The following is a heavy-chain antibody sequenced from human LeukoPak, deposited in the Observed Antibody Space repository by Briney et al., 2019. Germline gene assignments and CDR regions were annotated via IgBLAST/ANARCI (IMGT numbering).Heavy chain of an antibody. CDR2: ISSSSSYI. CDR1: GFTFSSYS. D-gene: IGHD1-26*01. J-gene: IGHJ4*02. CDR3: ARASGGS. V-gene: IGHV3-21*01. Sequence: GGSLRLSCAASGFTFSSYSMNWVRQAPGQGLEWVSSISSSSSYIYYADSVKGRFTISRDNAKNSLYLQMHSLRAEDTDVYYCARASGGSWGQGTLVTVSS.